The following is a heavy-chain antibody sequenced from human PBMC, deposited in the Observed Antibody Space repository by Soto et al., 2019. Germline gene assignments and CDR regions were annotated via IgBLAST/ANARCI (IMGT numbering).Heavy chain of an antibody. D-gene: IGHD2-15*01. J-gene: IGHJ1*01. CDR1: GGTFSSYA. CDR3: ARSVVVAATLAEYFQH. Sequence: QVQLVQSGAEVKKPGSSVKVSCKASGGTFSSYAISWVRQAPGQGLEWMGGIIPIFGTANYAQKFQGRVTITADEATSTAYLELSSLRSEDTAVYYCARSVVVAATLAEYFQHWGQGTLVTVSS. V-gene: IGHV1-69*12. CDR2: IIPIFGTA.